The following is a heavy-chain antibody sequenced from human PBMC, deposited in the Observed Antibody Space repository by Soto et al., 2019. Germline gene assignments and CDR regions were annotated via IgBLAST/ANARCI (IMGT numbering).Heavy chain of an antibody. CDR3: ARGGRGGSFDY. D-gene: IGHD5-12*01. CDR2: IDGGGAGT. V-gene: IGHV3-74*01. CDR1: EFTLSNYW. Sequence: EVQLVESGGGLVQPGGSLRLSSAASEFTLSNYWMHWVRQGPGKGPVWVSRIDGGGAGTTYADSVKGRFTISRDIAKNTLYLQMSSLRAEDTAVYYCARGGRGGSFDYWGQGTLVTVSS. J-gene: IGHJ4*02.